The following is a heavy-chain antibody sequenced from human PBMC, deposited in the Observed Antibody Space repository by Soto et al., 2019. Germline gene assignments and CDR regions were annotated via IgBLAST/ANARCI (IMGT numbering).Heavy chain of an antibody. CDR2: IIPIFSTA. D-gene: IGHD4-4*01. V-gene: IGHV1-69*12. CDR3: ARDGGVYDYSPFDY. J-gene: IGHJ4*02. Sequence: QVQLVQSGAEVKKPGSSVKVSCKASGGTFSSYANSWVRQAPGQGLEWMGGIIPIFSTADYAQKFQGRVTITADESTSTAYMELSSLRSEDTAVYYCARDGGVYDYSPFDYWGQGTLVTVSS. CDR1: GGTFSSYA.